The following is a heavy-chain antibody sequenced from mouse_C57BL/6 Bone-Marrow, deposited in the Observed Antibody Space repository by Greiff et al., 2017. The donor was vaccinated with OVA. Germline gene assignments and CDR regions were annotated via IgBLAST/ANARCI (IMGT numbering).Heavy chain of an antibody. CDR2: ISYSGST. V-gene: IGHV3-8*01. Sequence: EVKLVESGPGLAKPSQPLSLTCSVTGYSITSDYWNWIRKFPGNKLEYMGYISYSGSTYYNPSLKSRISITRDTSKNQYYLQLNSVTTEDTATYYCARDYYGPYWYFDVWGTGTTVTVSS. CDR3: ARDYYGPYWYFDV. D-gene: IGHD2-1*01. J-gene: IGHJ1*03. CDR1: GYSITSDY.